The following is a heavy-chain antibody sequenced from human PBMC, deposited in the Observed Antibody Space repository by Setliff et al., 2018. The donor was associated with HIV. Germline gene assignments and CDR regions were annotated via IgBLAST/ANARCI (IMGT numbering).Heavy chain of an antibody. J-gene: IGHJ6*02. D-gene: IGHD3-10*01. CDR1: AYY. Sequence: AYYWSWIRQPPGKGLEWIGEINHSGSTNYNPSLKSRVTISVDTSKNQFSLKLSSVTAADTAVYFCASTGLLLPRFGASYYYYGMDAWGQGTTVTVSS. CDR3: ASTGLLLPRFGASYYYYGMDA. V-gene: IGHV4-34*01. CDR2: INHSGST.